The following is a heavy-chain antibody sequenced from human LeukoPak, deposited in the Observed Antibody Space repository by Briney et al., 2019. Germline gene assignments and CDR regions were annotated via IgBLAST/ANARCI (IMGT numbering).Heavy chain of an antibody. J-gene: IGHJ5*02. CDR1: GGSFSGYY. CDR2: INHSGST. V-gene: IGHV4-34*01. CDR3: ARGGRTAAIAGTPEPSPENWFDP. Sequence: SETLSLTCAVYGGSFSGYYWSWIRQPPGKGLEWIGEINHSGSTNYNPSLKSRVTISVDTSKNQFSLKLSSVTAADTAVYYCARGGRTAAIAGTPEPSPENWFDPWGQGTLVTVSS. D-gene: IGHD2-2*01.